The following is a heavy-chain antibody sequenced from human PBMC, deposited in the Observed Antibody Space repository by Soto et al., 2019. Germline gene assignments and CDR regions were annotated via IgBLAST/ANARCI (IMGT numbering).Heavy chain of an antibody. CDR2: INPSGGST. Sequence: ASVKVSCKASGYTFTSYYMHWVRQAPGQGLEWMGIINPSGGSTSYAQKFQGRVTMTRDTSTSTVYMELSSLRSEDTAVYYCARGKVVAEYYYYYGMDVWVQGTTVTGSS. V-gene: IGHV1-46*01. D-gene: IGHD5-12*01. CDR1: GYTFTSYY. CDR3: ARGKVVAEYYYYYGMDV. J-gene: IGHJ6*02.